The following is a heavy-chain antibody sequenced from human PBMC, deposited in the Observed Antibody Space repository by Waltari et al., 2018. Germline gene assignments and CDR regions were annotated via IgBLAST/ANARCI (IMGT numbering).Heavy chain of an antibody. CDR1: SLTFSRSW. J-gene: IGHJ6*02. CDR3: ARGRYYGMDV. V-gene: IGHV3-74*01. CDR2: VCSSGRGT. Sequence: EVQLVESGGGLVQPGGSLRLSCAPSSLTFSRSWMHWARQAPGKGLICVSTVCSSGRGTTYADSVKGRFSVSRDVAKNTVYLQMNSLRVEDTAVYYCARGRYYGMDVWGQGTTVTVSS.